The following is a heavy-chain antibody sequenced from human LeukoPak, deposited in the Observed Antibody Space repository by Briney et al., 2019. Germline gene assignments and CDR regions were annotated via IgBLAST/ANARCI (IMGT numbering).Heavy chain of an antibody. V-gene: IGHV1-18*01. Sequence: ASVKVSCKASGYTFTSYGISWVRQAAGQGLEWMGWISAYNGNTNYAQKLQGRVTMTTDTSTSTAYMELRSLRSDDTAVYYCARVFPLASAFDYWGQGNLVTVSS. CDR1: GYTFTSYG. J-gene: IGHJ4*02. CDR2: ISAYNGNT. CDR3: ARVFPLASAFDY. D-gene: IGHD3-3*02.